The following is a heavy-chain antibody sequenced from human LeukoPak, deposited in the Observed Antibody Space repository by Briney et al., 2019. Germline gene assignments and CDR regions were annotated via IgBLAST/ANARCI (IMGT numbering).Heavy chain of an antibody. CDR2: ISRGGNTI. D-gene: IGHD1-26*01. V-gene: IGHV3-11*04. Sequence: GGSRRLSCAAAGFTFSDYYMNWIRQAPGKGLEWVSYISRGGNTIYYADSVKGRFTISRDNAKNSLYLQMNSLRAEDTAIYYCARDDYSGSYHYWGQGTLVTVSS. CDR3: ARDDYSGSYHY. J-gene: IGHJ4*02. CDR1: GFTFSDYY.